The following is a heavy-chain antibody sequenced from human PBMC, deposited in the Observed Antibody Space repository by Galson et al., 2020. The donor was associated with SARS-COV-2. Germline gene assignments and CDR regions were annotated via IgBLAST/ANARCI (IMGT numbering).Heavy chain of an antibody. D-gene: IGHD3-9*01. CDR3: ATQILTGYYSFYYFDF. CDR2: IYYTESN. CDR1: GGSISSSNYY. V-gene: IGHV4-39*01. J-gene: IGHJ4*02. Sequence: SETLSLTCTVSGGSISSSNYYWGWVRQPPGEGLEWISSIYYTESNYYNPSLTSRVTMSVDTSRNQFSLKLSSVTAADTAVYYCATQILTGYYSFYYFDFWGQGTLVTVSS.